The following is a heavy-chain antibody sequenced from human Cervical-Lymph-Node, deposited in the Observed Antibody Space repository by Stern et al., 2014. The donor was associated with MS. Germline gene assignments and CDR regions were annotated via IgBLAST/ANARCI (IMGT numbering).Heavy chain of an antibody. CDR2: TYYSGST. J-gene: IGHJ4*02. CDR1: GGSVSSSY. Sequence: QVQLVESGPGLVKPSETLSLTCTVSGGSVSSSYWSWIRQPPGKGLEWIGYTYYSGSTNYNPSLKSRVTISVDTSKNQFSLRLSSVTAADTAVYYCARGSSTWRLFDYWGQGTLVTVSS. CDR3: ARGSSTWRLFDY. V-gene: IGHV4-59*02. D-gene: IGHD6-13*01.